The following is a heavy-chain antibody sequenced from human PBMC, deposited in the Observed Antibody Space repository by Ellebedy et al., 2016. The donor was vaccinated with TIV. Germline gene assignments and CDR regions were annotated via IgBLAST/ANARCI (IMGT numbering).Heavy chain of an antibody. D-gene: IGHD6-19*01. CDR2: IYYSGST. CDR3: ARERMAVAGAFNI. J-gene: IGHJ3*02. CDR1: GGSVSSGSYY. Sequence: MPSETLSLTCTVSGGSVSSGSYYRSWIRQPPGKGLEWIGYIYYSGSTINNPSLKSRVTISVDTSKNQFSLKLSSLTAADTAVYYCARERMAVAGAFNIWGQGTMVTVSS. V-gene: IGHV4-61*01.